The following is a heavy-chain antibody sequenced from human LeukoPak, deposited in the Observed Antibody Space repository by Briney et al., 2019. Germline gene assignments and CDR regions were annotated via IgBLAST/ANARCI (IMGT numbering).Heavy chain of an antibody. CDR3: ARGRQQLV. Sequence: ASVKVSCKASGYTFSNYYMHWVRQAPGQGLEWMGWMNPNSGNTGYAQKFQGRVTITRNTSISTAYMELSSLRSEDTAVYYCARGRQQLVWGQGTLVTVSS. CDR2: MNPNSGNT. J-gene: IGHJ4*02. CDR1: GYTFSNYY. D-gene: IGHD6-13*01. V-gene: IGHV1-8*03.